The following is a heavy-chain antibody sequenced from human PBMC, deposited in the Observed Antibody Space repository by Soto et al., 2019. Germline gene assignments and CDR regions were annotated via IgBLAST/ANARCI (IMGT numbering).Heavy chain of an antibody. V-gene: IGHV4-59*01. Sequence: SETLSLTCTVSGGSISSYYWSWIRQPPGKGLEWIGYIYYSGSTNYNPSLKSRVTISVDTSKNQFSLKLSSVTAADTAVYYCARMGFGELFDYYYYMDVWGKGTTVTVSS. J-gene: IGHJ6*03. CDR1: GGSISSYY. CDR3: ARMGFGELFDYYYYMDV. D-gene: IGHD3-10*01. CDR2: IYYSGST.